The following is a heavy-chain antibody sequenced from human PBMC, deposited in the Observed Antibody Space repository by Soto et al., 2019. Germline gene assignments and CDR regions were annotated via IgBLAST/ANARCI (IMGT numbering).Heavy chain of an antibody. CDR1: GGSISSDSYY. Sequence: PSETLSLTCTVSGGSISSDSYYWSWIRQSPEKGFEWIASISYFGSTYYSPTLKSRLLISVDTSKSQFSLKLSSVTAADTAVYYCVTDYDAKGWGTYWGQGNLVTSPQ. V-gene: IGHV4-39*01. D-gene: IGHD3-16*01. J-gene: IGHJ4*02. CDR2: ISYFGST. CDR3: VTDYDAKGWGTY.